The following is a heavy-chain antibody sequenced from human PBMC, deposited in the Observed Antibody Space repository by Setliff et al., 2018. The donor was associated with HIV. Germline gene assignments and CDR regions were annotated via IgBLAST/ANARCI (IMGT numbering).Heavy chain of an antibody. Sequence: SETLSLTCTVSGDSISRDFYYWNWIRQPAGKGLEWIGHIYTNGRTHYNPSLKSRVTISMDTSKNQFSLKLSSVTAADTAVYYCARDDAFDIWGQGTLVTVSS. J-gene: IGHJ3*02. V-gene: IGHV4-61*09. CDR3: ARDDAFDI. CDR1: GDSISRDFYY. CDR2: IYTNGRT.